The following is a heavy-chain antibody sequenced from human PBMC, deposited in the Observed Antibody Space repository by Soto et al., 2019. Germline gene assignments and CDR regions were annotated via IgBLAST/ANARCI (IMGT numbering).Heavy chain of an antibody. J-gene: IGHJ4*02. D-gene: IGHD4-17*01. Sequence: SETLSLTCTVSGGSISSGDYYWSWIRQPPGKGLEWIGYIYYSGSTYYNPSLKSRITISVDTSKNQFSLKLSSVTAADTAVYYCARGGYGDPGYYFDYWGQGALVTVSS. CDR3: ARGGYGDPGYYFDY. V-gene: IGHV4-30-4*01. CDR1: GGSISSGDYY. CDR2: IYYSGST.